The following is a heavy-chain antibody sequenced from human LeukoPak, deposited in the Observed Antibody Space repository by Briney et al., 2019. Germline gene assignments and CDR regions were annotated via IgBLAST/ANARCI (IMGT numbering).Heavy chain of an antibody. Sequence: PSETLSLTCTVSGGSISSYYWSWIRQPPGKGLEWIGYIYYSGSTNYNPSHKSRVTISVDTSKNQFSLKLSSVTAADTAVYYCARDKEGLGRTDYWGQGTLVTVSS. V-gene: IGHV4-59*01. CDR3: ARDKEGLGRTDY. D-gene: IGHD1-26*01. CDR2: IYYSGST. CDR1: GGSISSYY. J-gene: IGHJ4*02.